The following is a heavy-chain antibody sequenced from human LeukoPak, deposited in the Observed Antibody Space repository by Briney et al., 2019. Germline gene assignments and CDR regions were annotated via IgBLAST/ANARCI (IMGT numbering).Heavy chain of an antibody. CDR3: AKDLSVIAAPVDY. Sequence: SETLSLTCTVSGGSISSYYWSWIRQPPGKGLEWIGYIYYSGSTNYNPSLKSRVTISVDTSKNQFSLKLSSVTAADTAVYYCAKDLSVIAAPVDYWGQGTLVTVSS. CDR1: GGSISSYY. CDR2: IYYSGST. J-gene: IGHJ4*02. V-gene: IGHV4-59*12. D-gene: IGHD6-13*01.